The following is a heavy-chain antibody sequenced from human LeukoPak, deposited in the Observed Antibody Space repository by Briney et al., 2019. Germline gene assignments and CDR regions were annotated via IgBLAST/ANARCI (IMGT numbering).Heavy chain of an antibody. CDR2: IYYSGST. CDR3: ARAVQGATVVTRPPYYFDY. Sequence: PSETLSLTCTVSGGSISSYYWSWIRQPPGKGLEWIGYIYYSGSTNYNPSLKSRVTISVDTSKNQFSLKLSSVTAADTAVYYCARAVQGATVVTRPPYYFDYWGQGTLVTVSS. J-gene: IGHJ4*02. CDR1: GGSISSYY. D-gene: IGHD4-17*01. V-gene: IGHV4-59*12.